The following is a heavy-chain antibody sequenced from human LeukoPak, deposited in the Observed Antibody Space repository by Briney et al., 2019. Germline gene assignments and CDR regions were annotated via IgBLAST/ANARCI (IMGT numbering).Heavy chain of an antibody. CDR3: ASARQRHCTNGVCPSLTDS. CDR2: IILGLGIS. CDR1: GGTFSIYA. V-gene: IGHV1-69*04. J-gene: IGHJ4*02. D-gene: IGHD2-8*01. Sequence: GASVTVSCKASGGTFSIYAINWVRQAPAQGLEWVGRIILGLGISYYAQKFQGRVRITADKSTSTTYMELSSLRSEHTAVYDCASARQRHCTNGVCPSLTDSWGQGTLVTVSS.